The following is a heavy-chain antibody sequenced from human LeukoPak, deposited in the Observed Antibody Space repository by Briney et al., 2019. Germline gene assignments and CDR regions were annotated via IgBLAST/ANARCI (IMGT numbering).Heavy chain of an antibody. CDR2: IHHSGST. V-gene: IGHV4-30-2*01. CDR1: GGSISSDGYY. Sequence: MSSETLSLTCTVSGGSISSDGYYWSWIRQPPGKGLEWIGHIHHSGSTHYNSSLKSRVTISMDRSENQVSLKLNSVTAADTAMYYCARGWLRGSLLDYWGQGTLVTVSS. J-gene: IGHJ4*02. CDR3: ARGWLRGSLLDY. D-gene: IGHD5-12*01.